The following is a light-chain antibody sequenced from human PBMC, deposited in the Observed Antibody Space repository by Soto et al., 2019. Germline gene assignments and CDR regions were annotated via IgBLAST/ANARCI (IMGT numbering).Light chain of an antibody. CDR3: QTWDTGIVL. Sequence: QSVLTQSPSASASLGASVKLTCTLSSGHSNYALAWHQQLPEKGPRYLMKVNSDGSHSKGDGIPDRFSGSSSGAERYLTISSFQSEDEADYYCQTWDTGIVLFGGGTKLTVL. V-gene: IGLV4-69*01. J-gene: IGLJ2*01. CDR1: SGHSNYA. CDR2: VNSDGSH.